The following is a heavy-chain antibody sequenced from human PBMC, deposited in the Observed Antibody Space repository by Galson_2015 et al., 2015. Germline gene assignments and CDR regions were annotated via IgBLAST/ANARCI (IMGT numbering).Heavy chain of an antibody. CDR2: IYPGDSDT. J-gene: IGHJ5*02. CDR3: ARQVRITFGGVIVNWFDP. CDR1: GYSFTSYW. Sequence: QSGAEVKKPGESLKISCKGSGYSFTSYWIGWVRQMPGKGLEWMGIIYPGDSDTRYSPSFQGQVTISADKSISTAYLQWSSLKASDTAMYYCARQVRITFGGVIVNWFDPWGQGTLVTVSS. D-gene: IGHD3-16*02. V-gene: IGHV5-51*01.